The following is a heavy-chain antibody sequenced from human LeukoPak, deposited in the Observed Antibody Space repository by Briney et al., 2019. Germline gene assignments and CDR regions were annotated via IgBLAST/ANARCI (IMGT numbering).Heavy chain of an antibody. CDR3: ARPGVPAAISYNWFDP. V-gene: IGHV1-8*01. CDR1: GYTLTRYD. D-gene: IGHD2-2*02. Sequence: ASVKISSKASGYTLTRYDINSVRDATGQGLEWMGWMNPNSGNTGYAQQFQGRVTMTRNTAISTDYMELSSLRSEDTAVYYYARPGVPAAISYNWFDPWRQGTRVTVSS. J-gene: IGHJ5*02. CDR2: MNPNSGNT.